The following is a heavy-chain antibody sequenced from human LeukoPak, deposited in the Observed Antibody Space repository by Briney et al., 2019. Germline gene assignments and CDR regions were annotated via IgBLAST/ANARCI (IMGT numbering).Heavy chain of an antibody. J-gene: IGHJ5*02. Sequence: SETLSLTCAVSGGSISSSNWWSWVRQPPGKGLEWIGEIYHSGSTNYNPSLKSRVTISVDKSKNQFPLKLSSVTAADTAVYYCARASTYYDILTGYSPINWFDPWGQGTLVTVSS. CDR3: ARASTYYDILTGYSPINWFDP. CDR1: GGSISSSNW. D-gene: IGHD3-9*01. CDR2: IYHSGST. V-gene: IGHV4-4*02.